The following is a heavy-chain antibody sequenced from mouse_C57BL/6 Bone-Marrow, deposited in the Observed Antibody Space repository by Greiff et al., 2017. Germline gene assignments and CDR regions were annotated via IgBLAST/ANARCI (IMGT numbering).Heavy chain of an antibody. J-gene: IGHJ4*01. V-gene: IGHV1-50*01. CDR2: IDPSDSYT. CDR1: GYTFTSYW. CDR3: ARDYYSNDDAMDY. D-gene: IGHD2-5*01. Sequence: VQLQQPGAELVKPGASVKLSCTASGYTFTSYWMQWVKQRPGQGLEWIGEIDPSDSYTNYNQKFKGKATFTVDTSSSTAYMQLSSLTSEDSAVYYCARDYYSNDDAMDYWGQGTSVTVSS.